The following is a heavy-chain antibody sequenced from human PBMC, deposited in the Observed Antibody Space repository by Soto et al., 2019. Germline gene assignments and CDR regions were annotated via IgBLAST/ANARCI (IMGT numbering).Heavy chain of an antibody. CDR3: ARDRCSGGSCYRTYAVDM. CDR2: ISGNNVYV. V-gene: IGHV3-21*01. D-gene: IGHD2-15*01. CDR1: GFNLSIYT. J-gene: IGHJ3*02. Sequence: GGSLRLSCAASGFNLSIYTMNWVCQAPGKGLEWVSSISGNNVYVYYADSVKGRFSISRDNAKNSLTLQMNSLRAEDTALYYCARDRCSGGSCYRTYAVDMWGQGTLVTVSS.